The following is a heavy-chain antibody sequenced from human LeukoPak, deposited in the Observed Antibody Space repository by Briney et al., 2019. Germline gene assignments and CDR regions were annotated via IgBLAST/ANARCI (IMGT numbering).Heavy chain of an antibody. CDR1: GYSFTSYW. D-gene: IGHD4-17*01. CDR3: QRCCTVTNFDY. V-gene: IGHV5-51*01. J-gene: IGHJ4*02. Sequence: GESLKISCKGSGYSFTSYWIGWVRQMSGKGLEWMGIIYPGDSDTSYSPSSQPHDAISADKSLICAYPEWSSLKASYTAMHYCQRCCTVTNFDYWGQRGLVTASP. CDR2: IYPGDSDT.